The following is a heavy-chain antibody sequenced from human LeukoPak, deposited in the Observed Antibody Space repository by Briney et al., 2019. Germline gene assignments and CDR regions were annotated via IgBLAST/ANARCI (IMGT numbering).Heavy chain of an antibody. D-gene: IGHD6-25*01. CDR2: INPSGGST. CDR3: ARAIAAAKYYFAY. V-gene: IGHV1-46*01. J-gene: IGHJ4*02. CDR1: GYTFTSYY. Sequence: ASVKVSCKASGYTFTSYYMHWVRQAPGQGLEWMGIINPSGGSTSYAQKFQGRVTMTRDMSTSTVYMELSSLRSDDTAVYYCARAIAAAKYYFAYWGQGTLVTVSS.